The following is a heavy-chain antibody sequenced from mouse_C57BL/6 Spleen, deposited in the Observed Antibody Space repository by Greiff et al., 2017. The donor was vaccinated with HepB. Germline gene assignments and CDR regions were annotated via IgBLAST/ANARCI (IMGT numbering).Heavy chain of an antibody. CDR3: ARETITTFMDY. CDR1: GYSITSGYY. Sequence: ESGPGLVKPSQSLSLTCSVPGYSITSGYYWNWIRQFPGNKLEWMGYISYDGSNNYNPSLKNRISITRDTSKNQFFLKLNSVTTEDTATYYCARETITTFMDYWGQGTSVTVSS. D-gene: IGHD1-1*01. CDR2: ISYDGSN. V-gene: IGHV3-6*01. J-gene: IGHJ4*01.